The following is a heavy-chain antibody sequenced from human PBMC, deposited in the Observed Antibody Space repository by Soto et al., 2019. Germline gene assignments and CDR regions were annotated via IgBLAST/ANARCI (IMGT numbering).Heavy chain of an antibody. V-gene: IGHV3-23*01. J-gene: IGHJ5*02. Sequence: PGGSLRLSCAASGFTFSSFAMSWVRQAPGKGLEWVSAITGSGDATFYADSVRGRFTISRDNSKNTLYLQMNSLGAEDTALYYCASGLVGYCSSSSCHAYRFDPRGQGTLVTVSS. CDR1: GFTFSSFA. D-gene: IGHD2-2*01. CDR3: ASGLVGYCSSSSCHAYRFDP. CDR2: ITGSGDAT.